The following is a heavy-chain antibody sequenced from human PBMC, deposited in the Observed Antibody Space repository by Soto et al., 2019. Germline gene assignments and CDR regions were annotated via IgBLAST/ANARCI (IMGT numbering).Heavy chain of an antibody. J-gene: IGHJ6*03. D-gene: IGHD6-19*01. CDR1: GYTFTSHY. CDR3: ASGGRRGSGWQQDYYYYYYMDV. Sequence: GASVKVSCKASGYTFTSHYINWVRQAPGQGLEWMEIINPTGGNTGYAQMFQGRVTITRNTSISTANMELSSLRSEDTAVYYCASGGRRGSGWQQDYYYYYYMDVWGKGTTVTVSS. CDR2: INPTGGNT. V-gene: IGHV1-8*02.